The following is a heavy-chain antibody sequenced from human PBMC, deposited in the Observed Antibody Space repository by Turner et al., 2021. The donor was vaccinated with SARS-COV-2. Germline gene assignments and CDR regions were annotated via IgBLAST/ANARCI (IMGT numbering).Heavy chain of an antibody. V-gene: IGHV3-48*03. J-gene: IGHJ4*02. CDR2: ISSIGSTI. CDR1: GFTFSSYE. Sequence: EVQLVESGGGLVQPGGSLNPSCAASGFTFSSYEMNWVRQAPGKGLEWVSYISSIGSTIYYADSVKGRFTISRDNAKNSLYLQMNSLRAEDTAVYYCARDRSITVTTIGIDYWGQGTLVTVSS. D-gene: IGHD4-17*01. CDR3: ARDRSITVTTIGIDY.